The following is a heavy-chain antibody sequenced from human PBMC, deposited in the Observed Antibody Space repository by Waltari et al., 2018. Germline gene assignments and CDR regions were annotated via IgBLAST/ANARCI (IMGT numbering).Heavy chain of an antibody. J-gene: IGHJ4*02. CDR2: SRSRANRYAT. Sequence: EVQLVESGGGLVQPGGSLKLSCAASGFTFSGSDMDWVRQASGKGGEWVCHSRSRANRYATEYAASVKVRFTISRDDSKITAYLQRNSLRTEDTAVYYCATIYSDFSSGYDYWGQGTLVTVSS. CDR1: GFTFSGSD. V-gene: IGHV3-73*02. D-gene: IGHD3-3*01. CDR3: ATIYSDFSSGYDY.